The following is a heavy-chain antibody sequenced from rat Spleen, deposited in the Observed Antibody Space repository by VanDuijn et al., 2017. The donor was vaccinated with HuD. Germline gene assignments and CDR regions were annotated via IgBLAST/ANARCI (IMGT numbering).Heavy chain of an antibody. D-gene: IGHD1-12*02. Sequence: EVQLLESGPGLVKPSQSLSLTCSVTGYSITSSYRWSWIRKFPGNKLEWMGYINSAGSTNYNPSLRSRISITRDTSKNQFFLQVNSVTTEDTATYYCARVYDGTHYYDDYWGQGVMVTVSS. J-gene: IGHJ2*01. V-gene: IGHV3-3*01. CDR2: INSAGST. CDR3: ARVYDGTHYYDDY. CDR1: GYSITSSYR.